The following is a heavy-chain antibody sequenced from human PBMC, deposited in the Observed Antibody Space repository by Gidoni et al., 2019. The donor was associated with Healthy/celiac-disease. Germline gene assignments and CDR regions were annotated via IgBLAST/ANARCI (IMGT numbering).Heavy chain of an antibody. J-gene: IGHJ2*01. Sequence: EAQLAASGGGLVQPGGSLSPSCAASGFTFSSDEMNWVRQAPGKGREWVSYISSSGSTIYYADSVKGRFTISRDNAKNSLYLQMNSLRAEDTAVYYCARDLVAVARYFDLWGRGTLVTVSS. V-gene: IGHV3-48*03. D-gene: IGHD6-19*01. CDR2: ISSSGSTI. CDR3: ARDLVAVARYFDL. CDR1: GFTFSSDE.